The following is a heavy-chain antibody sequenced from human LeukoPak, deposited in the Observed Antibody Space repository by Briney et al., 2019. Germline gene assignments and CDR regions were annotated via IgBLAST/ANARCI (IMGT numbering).Heavy chain of an antibody. CDR1: GYTFTSHG. J-gene: IGHJ4*02. V-gene: IGHV1-18*01. Sequence: ASVKVSCKASGYTFTSHGISWVRQAPGQGLEWMGWISAYNGSTNYAQKLQGRVTMTTDTSTSTAYMELRSLRSDDTAVYYCARCRGGCYTSSFDYWGQGTLATVSS. CDR3: ARCRGGCYTSSFDY. CDR2: ISAYNGST. D-gene: IGHD2-2*02.